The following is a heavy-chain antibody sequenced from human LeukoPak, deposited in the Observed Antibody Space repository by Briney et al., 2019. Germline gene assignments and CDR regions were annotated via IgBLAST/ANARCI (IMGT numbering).Heavy chain of an antibody. Sequence: SETLSLTCIVSGYSISSGYDWAWIRQPPGKGLEWIGSLYYSESTYSNPSLKSHVTISADTSKNQFSLKLSSVTAADTAVYYCARGVADSSGYYGEDFWGQGTLVTVSS. J-gene: IGHJ4*02. CDR1: GYSISSGYD. CDR2: LYYSEST. V-gene: IGHV4-38-2*02. CDR3: ARGVADSSGYYGEDF. D-gene: IGHD3-22*01.